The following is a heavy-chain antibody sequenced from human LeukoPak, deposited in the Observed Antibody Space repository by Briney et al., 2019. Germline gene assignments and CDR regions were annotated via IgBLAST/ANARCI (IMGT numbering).Heavy chain of an antibody. CDR3: ARALWFGELSYYYYYGR. D-gene: IGHD3-10*01. Sequence: PGGSLRLSCAASGFTFSSYSMNWVRQAPGKGLEWVSYISSSSRSRSSTIYYADSVTGRFTVSRDNAKNSLYLQMNSLRAEDTAVYYCARALWFGELSYYYYYGRLGQRDHGHHLL. CDR1: GFTFSSYS. V-gene: IGHV3-48*01. J-gene: IGHJ6*04. CDR2: ISSSSRSRSSTI.